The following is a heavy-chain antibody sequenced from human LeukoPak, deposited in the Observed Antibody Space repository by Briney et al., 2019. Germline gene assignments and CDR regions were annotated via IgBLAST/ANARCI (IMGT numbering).Heavy chain of an antibody. CDR1: GGTFSSYA. CDR3: ARGYYGDYWTFDY. CDR2: IIPIFGTA. V-gene: IGHV1-69*13. J-gene: IGHJ4*02. Sequence: ASVKVSCKASGGTFSSYAISWVRQAPGQGLEWMGGIIPIFGTANYAQKFQGRVTITADESTSTAYMELSSLRSEDTAMYYCARGYYGDYWTFDYWGQGTLVTVSS. D-gene: IGHD4-17*01.